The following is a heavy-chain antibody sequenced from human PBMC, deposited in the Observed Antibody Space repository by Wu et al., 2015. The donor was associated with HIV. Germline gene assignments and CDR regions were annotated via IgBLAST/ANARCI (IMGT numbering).Heavy chain of an antibody. V-gene: IGHV1-18*01. J-gene: IGHJ6*02. CDR1: GYTFTSYG. CDR3: ARPVGATAGYYYYYGMDV. Sequence: QLVQSGAEVKKPGASVKVSCKASGYTFTSYGISWVRQAPGQGLEWMGWISAYNGNTNYAQKLQGRVTMTTDTSTSTAYMELRSLRSDDTAVYYCARPVGATAGYYYYYGMDVWGQGTTVTVSS. CDR2: ISAYNGNT. D-gene: IGHD1-26*01.